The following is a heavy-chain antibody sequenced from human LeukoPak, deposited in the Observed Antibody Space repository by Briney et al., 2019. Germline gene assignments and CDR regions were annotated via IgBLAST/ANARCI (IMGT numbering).Heavy chain of an antibody. CDR1: GYTFTSYA. CDR2: INAGNGNT. D-gene: IGHD3-10*01. Sequence: ASVKVSCKASGYTFTSYAMHWVRQAPGQRLEWMGWINAGNGNTKYSQKFQGRVTITRDTSASTAFMELSSLRSEDTAVYYCATVRITMVRGVIPNWFDPWGQGTLVTVSS. CDR3: ATVRITMVRGVIPNWFDP. J-gene: IGHJ5*02. V-gene: IGHV1-3*01.